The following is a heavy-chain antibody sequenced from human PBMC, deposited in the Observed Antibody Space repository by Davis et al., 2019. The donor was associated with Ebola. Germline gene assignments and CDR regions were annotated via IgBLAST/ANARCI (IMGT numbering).Heavy chain of an antibody. CDR1: GYTFTSYG. CDR2: ISAYNGNT. D-gene: IGHD3-9*01. Sequence: AASVKVSCKASGYTFTSYGISWVRQAPGQGLEWMGWISAYNGNTNYAQKLQGRVTMTTDTSTSTAYMELRSLRFDDTAVYYCARESLRDFDWLLPAPDFDYWGQGTLVTVSS. CDR3: ARESLRDFDWLLPAPDFDY. V-gene: IGHV1-18*01. J-gene: IGHJ4*02.